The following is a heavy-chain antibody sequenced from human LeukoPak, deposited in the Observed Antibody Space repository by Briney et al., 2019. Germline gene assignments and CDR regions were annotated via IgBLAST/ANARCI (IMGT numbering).Heavy chain of an antibody. Sequence: GGSLRLSCAASGFTFSSYSMNWVRQAPGKGLEWVSSISSSSSYIYYADSVKGRFTISRDNAKNSLYLQMNSLRAEDTAVYYCARDVTGSSGYLDYWGQGTLVTVSS. J-gene: IGHJ4*02. V-gene: IGHV3-21*01. CDR3: ARDVTGSSGYLDY. D-gene: IGHD3-22*01. CDR1: GFTFSSYS. CDR2: ISSSSSYI.